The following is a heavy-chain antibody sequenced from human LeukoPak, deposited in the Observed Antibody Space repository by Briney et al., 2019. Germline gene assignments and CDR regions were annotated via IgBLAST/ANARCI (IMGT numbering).Heavy chain of an antibody. D-gene: IGHD3-22*01. V-gene: IGHV1-2*02. Sequence: ASVKVSCKASGYSSSGYYIHWVRQAPGQGLEWMGWINPNSGATNYAQKFQGTVTMTRDTSTTTAYMQLSGLRSDDTAVYYCARDQNYFDTTAYYGMDCWGQGTLVTVSS. CDR2: INPNSGAT. J-gene: IGHJ4*02. CDR3: ARDQNYFDTTAYYGMDC. CDR1: GYSSSGYY.